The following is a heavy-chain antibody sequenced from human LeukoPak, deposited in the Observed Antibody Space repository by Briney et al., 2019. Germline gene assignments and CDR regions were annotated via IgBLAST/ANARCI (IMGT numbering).Heavy chain of an antibody. CDR1: AGSISGYY. CDR3: ARVDVFGVVSSDYYYYMDV. J-gene: IGHJ6*03. V-gene: IGHV4-4*07. D-gene: IGHD3-3*01. CDR2: IYTSGSN. Sequence: PSETLSLTCIVAAGSISGYYCSWIRHPAGKGLEWIGRIYTSGSNNYNPYLKSRVTMSVDTSKNQFSLRLSYVTAADTAVYYCARVDVFGVVSSDYYYYMDVWGKGTTVTVSS.